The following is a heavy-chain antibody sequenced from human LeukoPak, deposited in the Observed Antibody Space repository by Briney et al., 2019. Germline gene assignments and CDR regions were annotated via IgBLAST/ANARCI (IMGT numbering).Heavy chain of an antibody. CDR2: IYHSGST. Sequence: SETPSLTCTVSGGSISSYSWSWIRQPPGKGLEWIGYIYHSGSTYYNPSLKSRVTISVDRSKNQFSLKLSSVTAADTAVYYCARDKSGYDGGFDYWGQGTLVTVSS. D-gene: IGHD5-12*01. CDR1: GGSISSYS. CDR3: ARDKSGYDGGFDY. V-gene: IGHV4-30-2*01. J-gene: IGHJ4*02.